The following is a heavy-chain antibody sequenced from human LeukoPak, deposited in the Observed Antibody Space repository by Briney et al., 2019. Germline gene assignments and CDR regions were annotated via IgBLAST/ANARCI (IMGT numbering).Heavy chain of an antibody. CDR1: GYSISSGYY. V-gene: IGHV4-38-2*01. J-gene: IGHJ4*02. D-gene: IGHD3-3*01. Sequence: SETQSLTCAVSGYSISSGYYWGWIRQPPGKGLEWIGSIYHSGSTYYNPSLKSRVTISVDTSKDQFSLKLSSVTAADTAVYYCARLGLTIFGVVTIFDYWGQGTLVTVSS. CDR2: IYHSGST. CDR3: ARLGLTIFGVVTIFDY.